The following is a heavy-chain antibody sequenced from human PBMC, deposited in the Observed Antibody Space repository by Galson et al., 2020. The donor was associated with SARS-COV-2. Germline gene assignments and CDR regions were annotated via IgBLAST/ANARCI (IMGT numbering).Heavy chain of an antibody. Sequence: SETLSLTCTVSGGSISSSSYYWGWIRQPPGKGLEWIGSIYYSGSTYYNPSLKSRVTISVDTSKNQFSLKLSSVTAADTAVYYCARDPLPTLTSGSYYHPFDYWGQGTLVTVSS. CDR3: ARDPLPTLTSGSYYHPFDY. CDR2: IYYSGST. J-gene: IGHJ4*02. CDR1: GGSISSSSYY. D-gene: IGHD1-26*01. V-gene: IGHV4-39*07.